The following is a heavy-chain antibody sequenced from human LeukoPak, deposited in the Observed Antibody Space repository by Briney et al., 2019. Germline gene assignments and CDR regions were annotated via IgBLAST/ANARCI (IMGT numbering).Heavy chain of an antibody. Sequence: PSETLSLTCTVSGGSISGYYWSWIRQPPGKGLEWIGEINHSGSTNYNPSLKSRVTISVDTSKNQFSLKLSSVTAADTAVYYCARSGYCSSTSCSSAFDIWGQGTMVTVSS. CDR1: GGSISGYY. D-gene: IGHD2-2*03. V-gene: IGHV4-34*01. CDR3: ARSGYCSSTSCSSAFDI. J-gene: IGHJ3*02. CDR2: INHSGST.